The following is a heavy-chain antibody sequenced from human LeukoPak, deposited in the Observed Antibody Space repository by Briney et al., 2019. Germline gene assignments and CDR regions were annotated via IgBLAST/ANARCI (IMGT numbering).Heavy chain of an antibody. J-gene: IGHJ5*02. Sequence: GGSLRLSCAASGFTFSSYAMSWVRQAPGKGLEWVGRIKSKTDGGTTDYAAPVKGRFTISRDDSKNTLYLQMNSLKTEDTAVYYCITYSLLSFREYEKVPWGQGTLVTVSS. CDR2: IKSKTDGGTT. V-gene: IGHV3-15*01. CDR1: GFTFSSYA. CDR3: ITYSLLSFREYEKVP. D-gene: IGHD3-10*01.